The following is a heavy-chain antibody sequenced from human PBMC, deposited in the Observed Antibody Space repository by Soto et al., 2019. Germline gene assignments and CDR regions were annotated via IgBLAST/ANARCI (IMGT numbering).Heavy chain of an antibody. CDR3: ARPSRINYDILTGYLS. CDR1: GFTFSSYA. V-gene: IGHV3-30-3*01. CDR2: ISYDGSNK. J-gene: IGHJ4*02. D-gene: IGHD3-9*01. Sequence: GGSLRLSCAASGFTFSSYAMHWVRQAPGKGLEWVAVISYDGSNKYYADSVKGRFTISRDNSKNTLYLQMNSLRAEDTAVYYCARPSRINYDILTGYLSWGQGTLVTVSS.